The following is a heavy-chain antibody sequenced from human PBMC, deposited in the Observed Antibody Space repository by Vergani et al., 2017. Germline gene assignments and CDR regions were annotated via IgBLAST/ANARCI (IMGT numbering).Heavy chain of an antibody. CDR3: ATKSCGTPGCQIGYFRE. V-gene: IGHV3-30*03. CDR2: ISYGGTQK. CDR1: GFTSSYYG. J-gene: IGHJ1*01. Sequence: QVHLVESGGGVVQPGRSLRLSCVVSGFTSSYYGMHWVRQAPGKGLEWVAVISYGGTQKYYADSVKGRFTISRDNSKSTLYLQMNSLRTEDTAVYYCATKSCGTPGCQIGYFREWGQSTLVTVSS. D-gene: IGHD1-1*01.